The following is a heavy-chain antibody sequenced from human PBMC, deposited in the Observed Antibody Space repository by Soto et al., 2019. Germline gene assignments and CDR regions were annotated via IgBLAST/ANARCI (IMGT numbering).Heavy chain of an antibody. CDR2: IYYSGRT. CDR1: GGSISSYY. D-gene: IGHD6-13*01. V-gene: IGHV4-59*01. J-gene: IGHJ6*02. CDR3: ARDLAAAGPPSSSFYYGMDV. Sequence: QVQLQESGPGLVKPSETLSLTCTVSGGSISSYYWSWIRQPPGKGLEWIGYIYYSGRTNYNPSLKSRVTISVDTSKNQFSLKLSSVTAADTAVYYCARDLAAAGPPSSSFYYGMDVWGQGTTVTVSS.